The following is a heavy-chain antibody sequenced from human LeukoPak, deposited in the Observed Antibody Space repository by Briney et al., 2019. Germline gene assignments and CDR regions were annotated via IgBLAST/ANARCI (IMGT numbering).Heavy chain of an antibody. D-gene: IGHD6-6*01. CDR1: GFTFSSYD. J-gene: IGHJ5*02. CDR3: ARGNARSWFGP. CDR2: ICTAGDT. V-gene: IGHV3-13*01. Sequence: GGSLRLSCAASGFTFSSYDMHWGRHATGKGLEWVSAICTAGDTYYPGSVKGRFTISRENTKTSLYLQMNSRSAGDTAVYYCARGNARSWFGPWGQGTLVTVSS.